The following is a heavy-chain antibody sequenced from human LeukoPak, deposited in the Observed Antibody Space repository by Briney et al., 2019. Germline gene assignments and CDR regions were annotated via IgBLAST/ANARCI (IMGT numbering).Heavy chain of an antibody. CDR2: ISAYNGNT. CDR3: ARGYCSSTSCYTGDY. D-gene: IGHD2-2*02. J-gene: IGHJ4*02. CDR1: GYTFTSYG. Sequence: ASVKVSCXASGYTFTSYGISWVRQARGQGLEWMAWISAYNGNTNYAQKLQGRVTMTTDTSTSTAYMELRSLRSDDTAVYYCARGYCSSTSCYTGDYWGQGTLVTVSS. V-gene: IGHV1-18*01.